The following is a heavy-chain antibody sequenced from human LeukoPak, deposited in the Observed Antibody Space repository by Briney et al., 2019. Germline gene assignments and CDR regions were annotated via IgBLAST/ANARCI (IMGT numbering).Heavy chain of an antibody. CDR2: INPDSGDT. CDR3: ARETAVTTAIHLNHFDL. Sequence: ASVKVSCKASGYTFTFHYLHWVRQAPGQGLEWMGWINPDSGDTHYAQRFQGRVSVTRDTSITTAYMDLSTLRSDDTAMYYCARETAVTTAIHLNHFDLWGQETLITVSS. CDR1: GYTFTFHY. D-gene: IGHD4-17*01. V-gene: IGHV1-2*02. J-gene: IGHJ4*02.